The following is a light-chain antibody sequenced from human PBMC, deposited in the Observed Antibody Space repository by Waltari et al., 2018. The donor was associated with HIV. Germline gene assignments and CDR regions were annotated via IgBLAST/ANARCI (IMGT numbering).Light chain of an antibody. CDR2: RSN. CDR1: SSNIGSNY. J-gene: IGLJ3*02. CDR3: ATWDDSLSGPV. Sequence: QSVLTQPPSASGTPGQRVAISCSGSSSNIGSNYVYWYQQLPGTATKVLIYRSNQRPSGVPVRFSGSKSGTSASLAISALRSEDEADYYCATWDDSLSGPVFGGGTKLTVL. V-gene: IGLV1-47*01.